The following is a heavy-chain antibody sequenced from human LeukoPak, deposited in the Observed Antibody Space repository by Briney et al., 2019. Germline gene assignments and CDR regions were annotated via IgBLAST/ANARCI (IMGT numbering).Heavy chain of an antibody. D-gene: IGHD2-2*02. CDR2: ISGSGGST. Sequence: PGGSLRLSCAASGFTFSSYAMSWVRQAPGKGLEWVSAISGSGGSTYYADSVKGRFTISRDNSKNTLYLQMNSLRAEDTAVYYCATGYCSSTSCSTLFDYWGQGTLVTVSS. J-gene: IGHJ4*02. CDR3: ATGYCSSTSCSTLFDY. CDR1: GFTFSSYA. V-gene: IGHV3-23*01.